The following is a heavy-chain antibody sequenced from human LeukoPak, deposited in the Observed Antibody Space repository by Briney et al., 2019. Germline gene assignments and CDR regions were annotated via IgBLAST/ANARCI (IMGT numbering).Heavy chain of an antibody. D-gene: IGHD3-22*01. V-gene: IGHV1-69*13. CDR1: GGTFNSYA. CDR3: ARDDGGYYDDAFDI. CDR2: IIPIFGTA. Sequence: ASVKVSCKASGGTFNSYATSWARQAPGQGLEWMGGIIPIFGTANYAQKFQGRVTITADEFTSTAYMELSSLRSEDTAVYYCARDDGGYYDDAFDIWGQGTMVTVSS. J-gene: IGHJ3*02.